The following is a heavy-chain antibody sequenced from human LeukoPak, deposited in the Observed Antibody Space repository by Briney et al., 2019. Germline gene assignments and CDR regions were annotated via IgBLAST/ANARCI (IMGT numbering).Heavy chain of an antibody. V-gene: IGHV4-34*01. J-gene: IGHJ5*02. CDR1: GGSFSGYY. Sequence: SETLSLTCAVYGGSFSGYYWSWIRQPPGKGLEWIGEINHSGSTNYNPSLKSRVTISVDMSKNQFSLKLSSVTAADTAAYYCARRGYSYGPNWFDPWGQGTLVTVSS. CDR2: INHSGST. CDR3: ARRGYSYGPNWFDP. D-gene: IGHD5-18*01.